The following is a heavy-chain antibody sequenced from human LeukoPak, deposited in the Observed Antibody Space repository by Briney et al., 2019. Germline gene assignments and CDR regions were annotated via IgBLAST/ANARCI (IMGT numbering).Heavy chain of an antibody. CDR3: AKDFGRNLGGPGY. J-gene: IGHJ4*02. D-gene: IGHD1-14*01. CDR1: GFTFSSYA. V-gene: IGHV3-23*01. CDR2: ISDNGGRT. Sequence: GGSLRLSCAASGFTFSSYAMSWVRQAPGGGLEWVSGISDNGGRTYYADSVKGRFAISRDDSKSTLYLQMNSLRGEDTAVYYCAKDFGRNLGGPGYWGRGTLVIVSS.